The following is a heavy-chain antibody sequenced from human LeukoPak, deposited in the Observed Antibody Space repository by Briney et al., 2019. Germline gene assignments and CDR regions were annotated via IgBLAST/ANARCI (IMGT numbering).Heavy chain of an antibody. J-gene: IGHJ4*02. CDR3: AREVHQWLVVGYYFDY. Sequence: SETLSLTCAVYGGSFSGYYWSWIRQPPGKGLEWIGEINHSGSTNYNPSLKSRVTISVDTSKNQFSLKLSSVTAADTAVYYCAREVHQWLVVGYYFDYWGQGTLVTVSS. CDR1: GGSFSGYY. V-gene: IGHV4-34*01. D-gene: IGHD6-19*01. CDR2: INHSGST.